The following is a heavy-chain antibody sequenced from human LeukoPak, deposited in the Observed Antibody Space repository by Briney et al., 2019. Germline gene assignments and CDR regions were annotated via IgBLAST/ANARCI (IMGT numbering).Heavy chain of an antibody. V-gene: IGHV3-72*01. D-gene: IGHD3-16*01. CDR2: SRNKAKSYTA. Sequence: GGSLRLSCAASGFTFSDYYMDWVRQTPGKGLEWVGRSRNKAKSYTAEYAASVKGRFTISRDDSKNSLYLQMNNLKSEDTAVYIGVGGYRGRDVWGKGPTVTVS. CDR1: GFTFSDYY. J-gene: IGHJ6*04. CDR3: VGGYRGRDV.